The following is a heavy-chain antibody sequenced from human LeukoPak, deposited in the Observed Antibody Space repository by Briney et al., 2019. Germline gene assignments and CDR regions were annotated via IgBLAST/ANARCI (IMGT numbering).Heavy chain of an antibody. J-gene: IGHJ4*02. Sequence: GWSLRLSCAASGFTFDDYAMHWVRQAPGKGLEWVSGISWNSGSIGHADSVKGRFTISRDNAKNSLYLQMNSLRAEDTALYYCAKDMRYDSSGYSFDYWGQGTLVTVSS. CDR2: ISWNSGSI. CDR3: AKDMRYDSSGYSFDY. V-gene: IGHV3-9*01. D-gene: IGHD3-22*01. CDR1: GFTFDDYA.